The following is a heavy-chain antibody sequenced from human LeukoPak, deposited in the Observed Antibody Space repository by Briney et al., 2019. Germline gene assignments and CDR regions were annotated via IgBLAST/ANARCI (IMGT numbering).Heavy chain of an antibody. CDR3: AKDIHTMVRSPLDY. D-gene: IGHD3-10*01. CDR2: ISYDGSNK. CDR1: GFTFSSYG. J-gene: IGHJ4*02. Sequence: GRSLRLSCAASGFTFSSYGMHWVRQAPGKGLEWVAVISYDGSNKYYADSVKGRFTISRDNSKNTLYLQMNSLRAEDTAVYYCAKDIHTMVRSPLDYWGRGTLVTVSS. V-gene: IGHV3-30*18.